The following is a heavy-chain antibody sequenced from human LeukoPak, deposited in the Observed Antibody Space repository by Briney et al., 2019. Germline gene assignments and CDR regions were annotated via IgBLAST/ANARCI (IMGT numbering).Heavy chain of an antibody. D-gene: IGHD5-18*01. CDR2: IKQDGSEK. CDR3: ARFGYSYGYVY. Sequence: PGGSLRLSCAASGFTFSSYWMSWVRQAPWKGLEWVANIKQDGSEKCYVDSVKGRFTISRDNAKNSLYLQMNSLRAEDTAVYYCARFGYSYGYVYWGQGTLVTVSS. CDR1: GFTFSSYW. J-gene: IGHJ4*02. V-gene: IGHV3-7*01.